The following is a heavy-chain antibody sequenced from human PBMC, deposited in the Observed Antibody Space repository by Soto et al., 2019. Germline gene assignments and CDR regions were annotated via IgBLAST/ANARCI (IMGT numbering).Heavy chain of an antibody. CDR3: TKGGVRSGFAS. Sequence: GGSLRLSCAAPGFIFSNFPMSWVRQAPGKGLECISSISPDGYATWYPDSVKGRFTISRDNSKSTVYLQMSSLRAEDTAIYYCTKGGVRSGFASWGQGTLVTVSS. J-gene: IGHJ4*02. V-gene: IGHV3-23*01. CDR2: ISPDGYAT. CDR1: GFIFSNFP. D-gene: IGHD1-1*01.